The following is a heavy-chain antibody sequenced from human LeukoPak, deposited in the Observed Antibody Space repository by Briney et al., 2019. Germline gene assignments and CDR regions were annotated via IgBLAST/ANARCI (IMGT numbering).Heavy chain of an antibody. CDR2: INHSGST. J-gene: IGHJ3*02. V-gene: IGHV4-34*01. Sequence: PSETLSLTCAVYGGSFSGYYWSWIRQPPGKGLEWIGEINHSGSTNYNPSLKSRATISVDTSKNQFSLKLSSVTAADTAVYYCARGNWNDVLFGAFDIWGQGTMVTVSS. D-gene: IGHD1-1*01. CDR1: GGSFSGYY. CDR3: ARGNWNDVLFGAFDI.